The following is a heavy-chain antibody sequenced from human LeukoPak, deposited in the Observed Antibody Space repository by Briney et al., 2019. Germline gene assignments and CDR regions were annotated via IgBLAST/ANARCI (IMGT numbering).Heavy chain of an antibody. CDR1: GGSISSSSHY. CDR2: IFSSGTT. D-gene: IGHD6-19*01. CDR3: ARRNSGWPFDW. J-gene: IGHJ4*02. Sequence: SETLSLTCSVSGGSISSSSHYWGWIRQPPGKELEWIGHIFSSGTTYYNPSLQSRVTISADTSKNQFSLKVNSVSAADTAVYYCARRNSGWPFDWWGPGSLVTVSS. V-gene: IGHV4-39*01.